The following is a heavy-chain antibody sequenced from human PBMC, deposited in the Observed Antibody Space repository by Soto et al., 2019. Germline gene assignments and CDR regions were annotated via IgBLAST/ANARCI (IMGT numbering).Heavy chain of an antibody. CDR1: GFTFSSYS. V-gene: IGHV3-21*01. CDR2: ISSSSSYI. D-gene: IGHD6-19*01. Sequence: PGGSLRLSCAASGFTFSSYSMNWVRQAPGKGLEWVSSISSSSSYIYYADSVKGRFTISRDNAKNSLYLQMNSLRAEDTAVYYCARGKAIAVAGIAYYYYYMDVWGKGTTVTVSS. CDR3: ARGKAIAVAGIAYYYYYMDV. J-gene: IGHJ6*03.